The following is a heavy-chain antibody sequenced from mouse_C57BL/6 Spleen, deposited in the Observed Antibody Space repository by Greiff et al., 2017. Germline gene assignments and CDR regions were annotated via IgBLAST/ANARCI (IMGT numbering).Heavy chain of an antibody. D-gene: IGHD2-4*01. CDR2: IDPSDSYT. J-gene: IGHJ1*03. V-gene: IGHV1-69*01. CDR3: ASLYDYDRYFDV. Sequence: VQLQQPGAELVMPGASVKLSCKASGYTFTSYWMHWVKQRPGQGLEWIGEIDPSDSYTTYNQKFKGKSTLTVDKSSSTSYMQLSSLPSEDSAVYYCASLYDYDRYFDVWGTGTTVTVSS. CDR1: GYTFTSYW.